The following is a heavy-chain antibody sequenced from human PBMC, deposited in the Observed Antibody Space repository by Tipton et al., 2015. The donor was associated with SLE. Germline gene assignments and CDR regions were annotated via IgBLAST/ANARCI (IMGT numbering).Heavy chain of an antibody. CDR2: IYDSRIT. CDR1: GGPISGHS. Sequence: TLSLTCTVSGGPISGHSWSWIRLSPGKGLEWIGYIYDSRITNYNPSLKSRVTMSVDTSKNQFSLKLSSVTAADTAVYYCARYCSGGNCYGGKFDYWGQGTLVTVSS. D-gene: IGHD2-15*01. V-gene: IGHV4-59*11. J-gene: IGHJ4*02. CDR3: ARYCSGGNCYGGKFDY.